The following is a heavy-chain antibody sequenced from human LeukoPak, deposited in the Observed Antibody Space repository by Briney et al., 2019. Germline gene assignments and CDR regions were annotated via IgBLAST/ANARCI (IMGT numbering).Heavy chain of an antibody. V-gene: IGHV1-2*02. CDR3: ARTDPYYYDSSGYYSSHLDY. CDR2: INPNSGGT. Sequence: ASVKVSCKASGYTFTGYYMHWVRQAPGQGLEWMGWINPNSGGTNYAQKFQGRVTMTRDTSISTAYMELSRLRSDDTAVYYCARTDPYYYDSSGYYSSHLDYWGQGTLVTVSS. J-gene: IGHJ4*02. CDR1: GYTFTGYY. D-gene: IGHD3-22*01.